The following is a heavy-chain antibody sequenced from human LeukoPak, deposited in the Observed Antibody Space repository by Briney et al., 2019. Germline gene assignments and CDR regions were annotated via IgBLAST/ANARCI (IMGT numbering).Heavy chain of an antibody. V-gene: IGHV1-18*01. D-gene: IGHD2-2*03. Sequence: ASVKVSCKASGYTFTSYGISWVRQAPGQGLEWMGWISAYNGNTNYAQKLQGRVTMTTDTSTSTAYMELRSLRSDDTAVYYCARQIGYCSSTSCTLGGWFDPWGQGTLVTVSS. CDR1: GYTFTSYG. CDR2: ISAYNGNT. J-gene: IGHJ5*02. CDR3: ARQIGYCSSTSCTLGGWFDP.